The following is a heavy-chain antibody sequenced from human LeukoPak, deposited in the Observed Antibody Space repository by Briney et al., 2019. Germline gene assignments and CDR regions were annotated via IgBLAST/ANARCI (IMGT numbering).Heavy chain of an antibody. Sequence: PGGSLRLSCAASGFTFSSYAMSWVRQAPGKGLEWVSAISGSGGSTYYADSVKGRFTISRDNAKNTLYLQMNSLRDEDTAVYYCARPALRATIQAFDSWGQGTLVTVSS. J-gene: IGHJ4*02. CDR1: GFTFSSYA. CDR3: ARPALRATIQAFDS. V-gene: IGHV3-23*01. D-gene: IGHD5-12*01. CDR2: ISGSGGST.